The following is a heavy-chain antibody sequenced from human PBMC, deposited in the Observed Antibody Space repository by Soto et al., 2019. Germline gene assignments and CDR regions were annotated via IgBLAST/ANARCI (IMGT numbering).Heavy chain of an antibody. D-gene: IGHD2-2*02. CDR2: ISYDGSNK. Sequence: VQLVESGGGLVQPGGSLRLSCAASGFTFSSYAMHWVRQAPGKGLEWVAVISYDGSNKYYADSVKGRFTISRDNSKNTLYLQMNSLRAEDTAVYYCARDQVVVVPAAIRDYYYYYGMDVWGQGTTVTVSS. CDR3: ARDQVVVVPAAIRDYYYYYGMDV. CDR1: GFTFSSYA. J-gene: IGHJ6*02. V-gene: IGHV3-30-3*01.